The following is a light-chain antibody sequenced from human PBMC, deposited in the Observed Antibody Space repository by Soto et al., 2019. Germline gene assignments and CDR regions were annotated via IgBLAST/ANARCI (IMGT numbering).Light chain of an antibody. CDR2: LKSDGSH. CDR1: SGHSSNA. Sequence: QPVLTQSPSASASLGASVKLTCTLSSGHSSNAIAWHQQRPQTGPRYLMKLKSDGSHTKGDGIPDRFSGSSSGTERHLTISSLQSEDEADYYCQTWGTGIQGVFGGGTKVTVL. J-gene: IGLJ3*02. CDR3: QTWGTGIQGV. V-gene: IGLV4-69*01.